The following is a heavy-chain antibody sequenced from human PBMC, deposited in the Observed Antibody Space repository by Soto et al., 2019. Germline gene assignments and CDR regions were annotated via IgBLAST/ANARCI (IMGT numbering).Heavy chain of an antibody. CDR1: GYTFTSYG. V-gene: IGHV1-18*01. CDR3: ARAGYCSGGSCYSGSYYYGMDV. J-gene: IGHJ6*02. CDR2: ISAYNGNT. D-gene: IGHD2-15*01. Sequence: QVQLVQSGAEVKKPGASVKVSCKASGYTFTSYGISWVRQAPGQGLEWMGWISAYNGNTNYAQKLQGRVTMTTDTSTSXXYXEXXSMRSDDTAVYYCARAGYCSGGSCYSGSYYYGMDVWGQGTTVTVSS.